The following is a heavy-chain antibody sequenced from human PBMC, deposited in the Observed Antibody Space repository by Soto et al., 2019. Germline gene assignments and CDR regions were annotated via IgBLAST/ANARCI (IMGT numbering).Heavy chain of an antibody. J-gene: IGHJ4*02. D-gene: IGHD3-22*01. CDR1: GYTFTSYG. CDR3: ARVWYYYDSSGYPLPLDY. Sequence: ASVKVSCKASGYTFTSYGISWVRQAPGQGLEWMGWISAYNGNTNYAQKLQGRVTMTTDTSTSTAYMELRSLRSDDTAVYYCARVWYYYDSSGYPLPLDYWGQGTLVTVSS. CDR2: ISAYNGNT. V-gene: IGHV1-18*04.